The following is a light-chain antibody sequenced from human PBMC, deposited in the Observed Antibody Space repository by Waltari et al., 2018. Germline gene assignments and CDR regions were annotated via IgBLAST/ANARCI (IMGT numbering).Light chain of an antibody. CDR1: QSMRSF. Sequence: DIQVTQSPSSLSASVGDRVTITCRASQSMRSFLNWYQQKPGKAPRLLISATSTLQSGVPSRLSGSGSGADCTLTINSLQPEDFATYYCLQSYSLSLFTFGPGTRVDIK. CDR2: ATS. J-gene: IGKJ3*01. V-gene: IGKV1-39*01. CDR3: LQSYSLSLFT.